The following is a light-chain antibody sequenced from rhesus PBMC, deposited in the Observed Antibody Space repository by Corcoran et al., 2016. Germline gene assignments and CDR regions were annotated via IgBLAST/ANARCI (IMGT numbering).Light chain of an antibody. Sequence: DIQMTQSPSSLSASVGDRVTITCRTSENVHNYLNWYQQKPGKAPKLLIYKASTLQSGVPSRFSGSGSGTDYTFTISSLQSEDVATYYCQHNYGTPYSFGQGTKVEIK. CDR2: KAS. CDR1: ENVHNY. V-gene: IGKV1-74*01. CDR3: QHNYGTPYS. J-gene: IGKJ2*01.